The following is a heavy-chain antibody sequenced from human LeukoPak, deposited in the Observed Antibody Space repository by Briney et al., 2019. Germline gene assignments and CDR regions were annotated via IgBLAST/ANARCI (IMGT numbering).Heavy chain of an antibody. J-gene: IGHJ4*02. CDR3: ARNFKGSAADY. Sequence: GGSLRLSCAASGFTFGSYWMLWVRQAPGKGLVWVSRINPDGSITTYADSVKGRFTISRDNAESTLYLQMNSLRADDMALYYCARNFKGSAADYWGQATLVTVSS. CDR2: INPDGSIT. CDR1: GFTFGSYW. V-gene: IGHV3-74*01. D-gene: IGHD6-19*01.